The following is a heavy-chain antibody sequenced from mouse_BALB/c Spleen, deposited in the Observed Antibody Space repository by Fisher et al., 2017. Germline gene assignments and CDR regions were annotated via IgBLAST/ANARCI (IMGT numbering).Heavy chain of an antibody. V-gene: IGHV1-5*01. CDR3: ARGNYGSSYAMDY. J-gene: IGHJ4*01. D-gene: IGHD1-1*01. Sequence: KFKGKAKLTAVTSASTAYMELSSLTNEDSAVYYCARGNYGSSYAMDYWGQGTSVTVSS.